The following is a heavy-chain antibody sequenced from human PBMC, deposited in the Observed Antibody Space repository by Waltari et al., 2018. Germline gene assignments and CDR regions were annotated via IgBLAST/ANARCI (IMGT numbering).Heavy chain of an antibody. Sequence: EVQLVESGGGLIQPGGSLRLSCAASGFTVSSNYMSWVRQAPGKGLAWVSVIYSGGSTYYADSVKGRFTISRDNSKNTLYLQMNSLRAEDTAVYYCARDRPYDFWSGYYTDPYYYYGMDVWGQGTTVTVSS. CDR1: GFTVSSNY. V-gene: IGHV3-53*01. CDR2: IYSGGST. J-gene: IGHJ6*02. D-gene: IGHD3-3*01. CDR3: ARDRPYDFWSGYYTDPYYYYGMDV.